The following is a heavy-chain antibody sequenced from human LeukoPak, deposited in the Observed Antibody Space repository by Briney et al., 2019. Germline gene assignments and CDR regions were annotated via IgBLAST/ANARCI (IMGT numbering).Heavy chain of an antibody. V-gene: IGHV4-39*07. CDR3: AREGLSGYSYLFDY. CDR2: IYYSGST. J-gene: IGHJ4*02. CDR1: GGSISSSSYY. D-gene: IGHD5-18*01. Sequence: PSETLSLTCTVSGGSISSSSYYWGWIRQPPGKGLEWIGSIYYSGSTYYNPSLKSRVTISVDTSKNQFSLKLSSVTAADTAVYYCAREGLSGYSYLFDYWGQGTLVTVSS.